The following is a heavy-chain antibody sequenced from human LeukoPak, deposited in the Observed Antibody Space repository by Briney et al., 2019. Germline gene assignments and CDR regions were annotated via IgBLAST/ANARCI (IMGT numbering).Heavy chain of an antibody. J-gene: IGHJ4*02. CDR1: GGSICSSSYY. V-gene: IGHV4-39*01. CDR2: IYYSGST. D-gene: IGHD3-10*01. CDR3: ATSMAREVIIY. Sequence: SETLSLTCTVSGGSICSSSYYWGWSRQPRGKGLGWIGSIYYSGSTYDNPSVKSRVTISVGTSQNQFALKLSSVTAAYTALYDWATSMAREVIIYWGQGTLVTVSS.